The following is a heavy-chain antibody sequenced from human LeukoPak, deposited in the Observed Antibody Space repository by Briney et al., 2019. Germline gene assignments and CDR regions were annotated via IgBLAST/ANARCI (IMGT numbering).Heavy chain of an antibody. CDR3: ARDHKELLVIFDF. J-gene: IGHJ4*02. CDR1: GFTFSSYG. V-gene: IGHV3-33*01. Sequence: GGSLRLSCAASGFTFSSYGTHWVRQAPGKGLEWVAVIWYDGSNKYYADSVKGRLTISRDNSKNTLYLQMNSLRAEDTAVYYCARDHKELLVIFDFRGQGTLVTGSS. D-gene: IGHD6-19*01. CDR2: IWYDGSNK.